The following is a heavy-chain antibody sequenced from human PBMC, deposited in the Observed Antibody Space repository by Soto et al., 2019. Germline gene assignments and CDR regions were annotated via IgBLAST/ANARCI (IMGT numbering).Heavy chain of an antibody. J-gene: IGHJ4*02. CDR1: GGSISSYY. Sequence: SETLSLSCTVSGGSISSYYWSWIRQPPGKGLEWIGYIYYSGSTNYNPSLKSRVTISVDTSKNQFSLKLSSVTAADSAVYYCSGAESPDTAYFSLYWGQGTPVTVSS. CDR2: IYYSGST. V-gene: IGHV4-59*01. CDR3: SGAESPDTAYFSLY. D-gene: IGHD1-26*01.